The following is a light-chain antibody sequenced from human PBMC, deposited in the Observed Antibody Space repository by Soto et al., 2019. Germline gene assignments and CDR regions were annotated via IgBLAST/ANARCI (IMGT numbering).Light chain of an antibody. V-gene: IGKV3-20*01. CDR2: GAS. CDR1: QSVSSSY. Sequence: EIVLTQSPGTLSLSPRERATLSCRASQSVSSSYLAWYQQKPGQAPRLLIYGASSRATGIPDRFRGSGSGTDFTLTISRLEPEDFAVYYCQQYGSSPLVTFGQGTKLEIK. J-gene: IGKJ2*01. CDR3: QQYGSSPLVT.